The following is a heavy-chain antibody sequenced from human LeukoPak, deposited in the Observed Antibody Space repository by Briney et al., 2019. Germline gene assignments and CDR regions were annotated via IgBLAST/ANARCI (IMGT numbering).Heavy chain of an antibody. CDR1: GGSINSYY. J-gene: IGHJ3*02. CDR2: IYYSGST. D-gene: IGHD2-2*02. V-gene: IGHV4-59*01. Sequence: SETLSLTCTVSGGSINSYYWNWIRQPPGKGLEWIGYIYYSGSTNYNPSLKSRVTISIDTSKNQFSLKLSSVTAADTAVYFCARVVCTTTSCYKRSSFDIWGQGTMVTVSS. CDR3: ARVVCTTTSCYKRSSFDI.